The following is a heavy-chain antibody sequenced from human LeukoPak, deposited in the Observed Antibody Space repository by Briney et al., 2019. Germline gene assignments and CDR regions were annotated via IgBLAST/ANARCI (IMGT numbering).Heavy chain of an antibody. CDR3: ARLRGITMIVVVKARYYFDY. CDR1: GGSFSGYY. CDR2: INHSGST. J-gene: IGHJ4*02. D-gene: IGHD3-22*01. Sequence: SETLSLTCAVYGGSFSGYYWSWIRQPPGKGLEWIGEINHSGSTNYNPSLKSRVTISVDTSKNQFSLKLSSVTAADTAVYYCARLRGITMIVVVKARYYFDYWGQGTLVTVSS. V-gene: IGHV4-34*01.